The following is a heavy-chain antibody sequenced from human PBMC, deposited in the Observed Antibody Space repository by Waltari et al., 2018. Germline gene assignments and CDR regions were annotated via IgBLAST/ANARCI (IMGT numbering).Heavy chain of an antibody. J-gene: IGHJ6*03. CDR1: GYTFTGYY. V-gene: IGHV1-2*02. CDR3: ARGDFRLSYYYMDV. Sequence: QVQLVQSGAEVKKPGSSVKVSCKASGYTFTGYYIHWVRQAPGPGLEWMGWISHNSGDTNYAQKFQGRVTMTRDTSTTTAYMELSRLTSDDTAVFYCARGDFRLSYYYMDVWGKGTTVTVSS. CDR2: ISHNSGDT. D-gene: IGHD3-3*01.